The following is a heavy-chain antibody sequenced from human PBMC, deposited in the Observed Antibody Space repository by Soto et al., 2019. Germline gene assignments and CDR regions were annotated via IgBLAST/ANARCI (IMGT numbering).Heavy chain of an antibody. J-gene: IGHJ4*02. CDR1: GYTFTSYA. CDR2: INAGNGNT. D-gene: IGHD2-8*02. Sequence: ASVKVSCKASGYTFTSYAMHWVRQAPGQRLEWMGWINAGNGNTKYSQKFQGRVTITADKSTSTAYMELSSLRSEDTGVYYCARGKACTGPGCFSRFDFWGQGTPVTVSS. V-gene: IGHV1-3*01. CDR3: ARGKACTGPGCFSRFDF.